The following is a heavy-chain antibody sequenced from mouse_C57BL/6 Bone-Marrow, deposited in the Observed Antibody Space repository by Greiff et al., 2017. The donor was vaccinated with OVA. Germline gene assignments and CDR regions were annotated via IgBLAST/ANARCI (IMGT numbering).Heavy chain of an antibody. D-gene: IGHD2-4*01. V-gene: IGHV14-3*01. CDR3: ARSEGLRQSCDY. Sequence: VQLKQSVAELVRPGASVKLSCTASGFTIKNTYMHWVKQRPEQGLEWIGRIDPANGNTKYAPKFQGKATITADTSSNTAYLQLSSLTSEDTAIYYCARSEGLRQSCDYWGQGTTLTVSS. CDR1: GFTIKNTY. J-gene: IGHJ2*01. CDR2: IDPANGNT.